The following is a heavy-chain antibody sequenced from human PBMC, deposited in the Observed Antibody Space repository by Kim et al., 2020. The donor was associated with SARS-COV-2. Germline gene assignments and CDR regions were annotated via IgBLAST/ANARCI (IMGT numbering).Heavy chain of an antibody. D-gene: IGHD3-10*01. CDR3: TRATGTLVRGIYFYGLDV. Sequence: SETLSLTCDVSGGSISSSEWWSWVRQPPGKGLEWIGAIYHSGSTNYNPSLESRVTISVDKSKNQFSLKLSSVTAADTALYYCTRATGTLVRGIYFYGLDVWGQGTTVTVSS. CDR2: IYHSGST. J-gene: IGHJ6*02. CDR1: GGSISSSEW. V-gene: IGHV4-4*02.